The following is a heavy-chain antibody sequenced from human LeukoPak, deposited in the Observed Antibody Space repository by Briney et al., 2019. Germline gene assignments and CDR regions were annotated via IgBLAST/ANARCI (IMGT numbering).Heavy chain of an antibody. CDR3: ARDLDWILFDY. J-gene: IGHJ4*02. CDR2: IRPEGTTT. V-gene: IGHV3-74*03. D-gene: IGHD3-9*01. Sequence: GGSLRLPCAASGFTFSTYWMHWVRQAPGKGLVWVARIRPEGTTTAYADSVKGRFTISRDNAKNTLFLQMTSLSAEDTAVYYCARDLDWILFDYWGQGTLVTVSS. CDR1: GFTFSTYW.